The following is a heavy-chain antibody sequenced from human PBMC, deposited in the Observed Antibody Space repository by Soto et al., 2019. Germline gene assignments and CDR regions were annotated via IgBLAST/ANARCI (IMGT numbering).Heavy chain of an antibody. J-gene: IGHJ4*02. V-gene: IGHV3-30*03. CDR1: GTNFSNFG. D-gene: IGHD3-16*01. Sequence: QVELVESGGGAVQPGGSLRLSCAASGTNFSNFGMHWVRQAPGKGLEWLAVISYDGSKNYYADSVKGRFTISRDNSKNTLYLQMNSLTIEDTAVYYCARDSDSRMIPEVVTDDIDYWGQGTLVTVSS. CDR2: ISYDGSKN. CDR3: ARDSDSRMIPEVVTDDIDY.